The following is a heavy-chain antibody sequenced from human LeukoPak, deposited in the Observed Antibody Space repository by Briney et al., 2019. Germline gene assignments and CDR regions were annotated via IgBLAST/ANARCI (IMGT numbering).Heavy chain of an antibody. CDR2: MNPNSGNT. V-gene: IGHV1-8*03. D-gene: IGHD3-10*01. CDR3: AREKYGSGSYAY. Sequence: GASVKVSCKASGYTFTSYDINWVRQATGQGLEWMGWMNPNSGNTGYAQKFQGRVTITRNTSISTAYMELSSLRSEDTAVYYCAREKYGSGSYAYWGQGTLVTVSS. CDR1: GYTFTSYD. J-gene: IGHJ4*02.